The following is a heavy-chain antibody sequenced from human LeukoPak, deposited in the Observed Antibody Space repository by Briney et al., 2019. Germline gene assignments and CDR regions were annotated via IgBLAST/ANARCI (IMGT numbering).Heavy chain of an antibody. D-gene: IGHD6-13*01. CDR3: ARCIAAAGSNWFDP. V-gene: IGHV4-39*07. CDR1: GGSITNNNYY. CDR2: LYYSGST. J-gene: IGHJ5*02. Sequence: SETLSLTCTVSGGSITNNNYYWDWIRQPPGKGLEWIGDLYYSGSTHYNPSLKSRVTISVDTSKNQFSLKLSSVTAADTAVYYCARCIAAAGSNWFDPWGRGTLVTVSS.